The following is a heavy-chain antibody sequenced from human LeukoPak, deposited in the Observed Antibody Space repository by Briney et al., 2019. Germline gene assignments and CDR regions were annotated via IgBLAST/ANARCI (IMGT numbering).Heavy chain of an antibody. CDR3: ARVYDSSGYYDY. Sequence: GASVKVSCKASGYTFTGYYMHWVRQAPGQGLEWMGRINPNSGGTNYAQKFQGRVTMTRDTSISTAHMELSRLRSDDTAVYYCARVYDSSGYYDYWGQGTLVTVSS. V-gene: IGHV1-2*06. D-gene: IGHD3-22*01. CDR1: GYTFTGYY. CDR2: INPNSGGT. J-gene: IGHJ4*02.